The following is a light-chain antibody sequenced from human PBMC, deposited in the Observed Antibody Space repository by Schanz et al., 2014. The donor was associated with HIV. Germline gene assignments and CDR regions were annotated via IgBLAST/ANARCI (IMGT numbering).Light chain of an antibody. V-gene: IGKV3-11*01. CDR2: GTS. CDR3: QQRSNWPLIT. Sequence: EILMTQSPATLSVSPGERATLSCGASQNIKSDLAWYQQKPGQPPRLLIYGTSTRATGVPARFSGSGSGTDFTLTISSLEPEDFAVYYCQQRSNWPLITFGQGTRLEIK. J-gene: IGKJ5*01. CDR1: QNIKSD.